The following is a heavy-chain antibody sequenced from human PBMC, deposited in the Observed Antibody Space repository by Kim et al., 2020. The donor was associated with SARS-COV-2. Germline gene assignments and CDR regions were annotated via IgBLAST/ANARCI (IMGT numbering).Heavy chain of an antibody. Sequence: GESLKISCKGSGYSFTSYWIGWVRQMPGKGLEWMGIIYPGDSDTRYSPSFQGQVTISADKSISTAYLQWSSLKASDTAMYYCARHVLYDSSGYYLAPFDYWGQGTLVTVSS. D-gene: IGHD3-22*01. V-gene: IGHV5-51*01. J-gene: IGHJ4*02. CDR2: IYPGDSDT. CDR3: ARHVLYDSSGYYLAPFDY. CDR1: GYSFTSYW.